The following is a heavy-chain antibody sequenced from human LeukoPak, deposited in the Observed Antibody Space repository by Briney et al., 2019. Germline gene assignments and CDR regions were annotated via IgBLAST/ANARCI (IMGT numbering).Heavy chain of an antibody. CDR1: GFTFSDYY. D-gene: IGHD4-17*01. CDR2: ISSSSSYT. J-gene: IGHJ4*02. V-gene: IGHV3-11*06. CDR3: AREVRVTTVLDY. Sequence: PGGSLRLSCAAPGFTFSDYYMSWICQAPGKGLEWVSYISSSSSYTNYADSVKGRFTISRDNAKNSLFLQMNSLRAEDTAVYYCAREVRVTTVLDYWGQGTQVTVFS.